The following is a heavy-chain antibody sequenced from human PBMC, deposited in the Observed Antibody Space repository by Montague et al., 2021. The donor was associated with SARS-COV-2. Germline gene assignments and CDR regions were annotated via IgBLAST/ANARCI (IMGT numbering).Heavy chain of an antibody. V-gene: IGHV4-34*01. J-gene: IGHJ6*02. CDR1: GGSFSDYH. D-gene: IGHD2-2*01. CDR3: TREGYQVLWSDYYYYGMDV. Sequence: SETLSLTCAVYGGSFSDYHWTWIRQSPGEGLEWIGQINHGGSTKXNPSLKSRVTISIDTSKKQFSLKLSSVTAADTAVYYCTREGYQVLWSDYYYYGMDVWGQGTTVTVSS. CDR2: INHGGST.